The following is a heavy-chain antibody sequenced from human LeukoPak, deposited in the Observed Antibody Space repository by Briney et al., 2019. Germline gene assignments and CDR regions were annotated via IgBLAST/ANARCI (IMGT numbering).Heavy chain of an antibody. Sequence: SSQTLSLTCTVSGGSISSGDYYWSWIRQPPGKGLEWIGYISYSGSTNYNPSLKSRVTISVDTSKNQFSLKLSSVTAADTAVYYCARLGPAAGTSFDYWGQGTLVTVSS. CDR1: GGSISSGDYY. D-gene: IGHD6-13*01. V-gene: IGHV4-30-4*08. J-gene: IGHJ4*02. CDR2: ISYSGST. CDR3: ARLGPAAGTSFDY.